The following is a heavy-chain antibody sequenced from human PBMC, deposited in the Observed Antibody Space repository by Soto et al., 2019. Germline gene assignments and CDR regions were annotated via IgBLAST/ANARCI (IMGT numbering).Heavy chain of an antibody. J-gene: IGHJ4*02. CDR3: ATGVIWIGYFTVDS. CDR1: GDTFTSYY. Sequence: ASVKVSCKAPGDTFTSYYLNWVRQAPGQGLEWMGVINPHGGSTKYAQKFQGRVTITADESTGTAYMTLSSLASDDTAVYYCATGVIWIGYFTVDSWGQGTRVTVSS. D-gene: IGHD3-3*01. V-gene: IGHV1-46*01. CDR2: INPHGGST.